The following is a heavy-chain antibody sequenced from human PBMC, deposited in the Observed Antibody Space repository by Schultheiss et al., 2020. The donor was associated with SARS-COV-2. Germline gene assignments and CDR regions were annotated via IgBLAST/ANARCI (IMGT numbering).Heavy chain of an antibody. CDR2: IYYSGST. CDR3: ASLYGGNRIYYYYMDV. Sequence: SQTLSLTCTVSGGSISSSSYYWGWIRQPPGKGLEWIGSIYYSGSTYYNPSLKSRVTISVDTSKNQFSLKLSSVTAADTAVYYCASLYGGNRIYYYYMDVWGKGTTVTVSS. D-gene: IGHD4-23*01. CDR1: GGSISSSSYY. V-gene: IGHV4-39*01. J-gene: IGHJ6*03.